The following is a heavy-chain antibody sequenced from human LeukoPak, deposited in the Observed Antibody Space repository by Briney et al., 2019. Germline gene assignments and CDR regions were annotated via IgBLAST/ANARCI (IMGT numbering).Heavy chain of an antibody. J-gene: IGHJ3*02. Sequence: SETLSLTCSVSGDSISGYYWSWIRQPPGKGLEWIAYIHNSGNSNYNPSLKSRVTISADTSKNQFSLKLSSVTAADAAVYYCARVDSSGYYPAAFDIWGQGTMVTVSS. D-gene: IGHD3-22*01. V-gene: IGHV4-59*01. CDR3: ARVDSSGYYPAAFDI. CDR1: GDSISGYY. CDR2: IHNSGNS.